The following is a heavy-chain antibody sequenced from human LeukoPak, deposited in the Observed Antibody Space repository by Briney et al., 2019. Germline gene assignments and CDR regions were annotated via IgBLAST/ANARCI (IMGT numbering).Heavy chain of an antibody. CDR3: TKVRSGSSNWALRVFDY. J-gene: IGHJ4*02. D-gene: IGHD6-13*01. CDR1: GFTFSSEA. Sequence: GGSLRLSCTVSGFTFSSEAMGWVRQLPGGGLEWVSTISPAGGTTYYAESMKGRFTISGDNSKSTLYLQMNNLGVEDTAVYYCTKVRSGSSNWALRVFDYWGQGTLVTVSS. V-gene: IGHV3-23*01. CDR2: ISPAGGTT.